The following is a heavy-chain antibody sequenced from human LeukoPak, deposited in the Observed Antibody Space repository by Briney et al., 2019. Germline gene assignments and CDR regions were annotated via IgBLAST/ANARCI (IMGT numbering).Heavy chain of an antibody. Sequence: GGSLRLSCAASGFTFSSYWMHWVRQAPGTGLVWVSRINSDGSSTSYADSVKGRFTISRDNAKNTLYLQMNSLSAEDTAVYYCAKVTYGSGTYGAFDYWGQGTLVTVSS. D-gene: IGHD3-10*01. V-gene: IGHV3-74*01. CDR1: GFTFSSYW. CDR2: INSDGSST. J-gene: IGHJ4*02. CDR3: AKVTYGSGTYGAFDY.